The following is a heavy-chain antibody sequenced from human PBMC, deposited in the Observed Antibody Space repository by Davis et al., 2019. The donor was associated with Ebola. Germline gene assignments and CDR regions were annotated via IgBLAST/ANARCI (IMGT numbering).Heavy chain of an antibody. CDR3: ARAAPDPDYYYYGMDV. CDR1: GGSISSGGYY. Sequence: SETLSLTCTVSGGSISSGGYYWSWIRQPPGKGLEWIGYIYYSGSTNYNPSLKSRVTISVDTSKNQFSLKLSSVTAADTAVYYCARAAPDPDYYYYGMDVWGQGTTVTVSS. V-gene: IGHV4-61*08. CDR2: IYYSGST. J-gene: IGHJ6*02.